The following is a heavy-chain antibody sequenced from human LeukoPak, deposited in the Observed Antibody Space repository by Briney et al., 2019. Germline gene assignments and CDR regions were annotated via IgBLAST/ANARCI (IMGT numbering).Heavy chain of an antibody. CDR1: GFTFSSYG. CDR3: AKDRMVATYHFDY. J-gene: IGHJ4*02. V-gene: IGHV3-33*06. D-gene: IGHD5-12*01. Sequence: PGGSLRLSCAASGFTFSSYGMQWVRQAPGKGLEWVAVIWYDGSNKYYADSVEGRFTISRDNSKNTLYLQMNSLRAEDTAVYYCAKDRMVATYHFDYWGQGTLVTVSS. CDR2: IWYDGSNK.